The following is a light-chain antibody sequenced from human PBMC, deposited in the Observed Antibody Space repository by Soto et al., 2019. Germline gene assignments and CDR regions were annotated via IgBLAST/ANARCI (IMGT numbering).Light chain of an antibody. Sequence: EIVMTQSPATLSVSPGERATLSCRSSQSVSSSYLAWYQQEPGQAPRLVVYATSSRATGIPDRFSGSGSGTDFTLIISRLEPEDFGVYYCQQYGSSPPITFGQGTKVE. CDR1: QSVSSSY. CDR2: ATS. V-gene: IGKV3-20*01. J-gene: IGKJ1*01. CDR3: QQYGSSPPIT.